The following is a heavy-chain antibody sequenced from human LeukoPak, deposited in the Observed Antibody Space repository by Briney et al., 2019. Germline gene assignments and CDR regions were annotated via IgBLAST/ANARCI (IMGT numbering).Heavy chain of an antibody. CDR1: GGTFSSYA. V-gene: IGHV1-69*05. CDR3: ARDGPYSSSSRVVGPRTSGGGGFDY. J-gene: IGHJ4*02. CDR2: IIPTFGTT. D-gene: IGHD6-6*01. Sequence: SVKVSCKASGGTFSSYAISWVRQAPGQGLEWMGVIIPTFGTTNYAQKFQGRVTITTDASTGTSYMELSSLRSEDTAVYYCARDGPYSSSSRVVGPRTSGGGGFDYWGQGTLITVSS.